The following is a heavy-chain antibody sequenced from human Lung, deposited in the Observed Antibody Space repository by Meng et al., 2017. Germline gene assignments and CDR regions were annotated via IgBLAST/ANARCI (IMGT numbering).Heavy chain of an antibody. V-gene: IGHV1-2*06. CDR2: INPKSEDT. J-gene: IGHJ4*02. CDR3: ARDEDISAAGKLFGVY. Sequence: QVDLGNAGAEMKNTGAARKDTCKPSEYNLPEHDTHWARRAPGQELEWMVRINPKSEDTHYAQKFQAMVTMTGDTSISTAYMELIWLRSDDTAMYYCARDEDISAAGKLFGVYWGQGTLVTVSS. D-gene: IGHD6-25*01. CDR1: EYNLPEHD.